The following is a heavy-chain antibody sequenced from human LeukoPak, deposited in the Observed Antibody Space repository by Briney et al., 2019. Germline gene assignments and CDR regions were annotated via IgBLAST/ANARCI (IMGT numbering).Heavy chain of an antibody. Sequence: SETLSLTCTVSGYSMKSGYYWGWIRQSPGKGLEWMGSMFHSGSTYDNASLKSRVTISVDTSKNQFSLKLSSVTAADTAVYYCVRTNPWDLTYYFDYWGQGTLVTVSS. D-gene: IGHD1-14*01. CDR1: GYSMKSGYY. J-gene: IGHJ4*02. CDR2: MFHSGST. V-gene: IGHV4-38-2*02. CDR3: VRTNPWDLTYYFDY.